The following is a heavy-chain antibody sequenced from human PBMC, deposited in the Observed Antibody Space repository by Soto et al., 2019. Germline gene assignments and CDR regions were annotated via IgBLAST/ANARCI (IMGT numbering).Heavy chain of an antibody. CDR3: AKKSGVGATWYFDD. CDR1: GFTFSNYG. V-gene: IGHV3-23*01. CDR2: LPEIGTNT. Sequence: EVQLLESGGGLVQPGGSLRLSCAASGFTFSNYGMSWVRQAPGKGLEWVSALPEIGTNTYYADSVKGRFTISRDNSKNTLFLQINDLRAGDTAVYYCAKKSGVGATWYFDDWGQGTLVTVSS. D-gene: IGHD1-26*01. J-gene: IGHJ4*02.